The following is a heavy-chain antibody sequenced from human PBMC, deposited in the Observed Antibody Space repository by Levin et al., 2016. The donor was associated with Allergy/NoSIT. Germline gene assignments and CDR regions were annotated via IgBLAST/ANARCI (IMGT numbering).Heavy chain of an antibody. D-gene: IGHD6-25*01. J-gene: IGHJ3*02. V-gene: IGHV3-7*03. CDR2: IKQDGSEE. CDR3: ARDLTPYGGGNWYDALDI. Sequence: WIRQPPGKGLEWVANIKQDGSEEYYADSVKGRFTISRDYVKNSLYLQMNSLTAEDTAVYFCARDLTPYGGGNWYDALDIWGQGTMVTVSS.